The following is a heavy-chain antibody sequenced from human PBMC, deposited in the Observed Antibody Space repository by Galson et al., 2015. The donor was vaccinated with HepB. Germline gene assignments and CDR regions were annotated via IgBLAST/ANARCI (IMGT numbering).Heavy chain of an antibody. Sequence: SLRLSCAASGFTFSSYWMSWVRQAPGKGLEWVANIKQDGSEKYYVDSVKGRFTISRDNAKNSLYLQMNSLRAEDTAVYYCARVLKYYDFWSGPNNWFDPWGQGTLVTVSS. CDR3: ARVLKYYDFWSGPNNWFDP. CDR1: GFTFSSYW. CDR2: IKQDGSEK. J-gene: IGHJ5*02. D-gene: IGHD3-3*01. V-gene: IGHV3-7*03.